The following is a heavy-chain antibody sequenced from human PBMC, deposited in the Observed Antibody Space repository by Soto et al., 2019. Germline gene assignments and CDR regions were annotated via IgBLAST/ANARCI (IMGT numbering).Heavy chain of an antibody. Sequence: SVKVSCKASGGTFSSYAVSWVRQAPGQGLEWMGGIIPIFGTVIYAQQFQGRVTITADESTKTAYMELRSLRFEDTAVYYCARDSHPPALSGDIMRWDVWGQAPTVTVSS. CDR1: GGTFSSYA. CDR2: IIPIFGTV. J-gene: IGHJ6*02. CDR3: ARDSHPPALSGDIMRWDV. V-gene: IGHV1-69*13. D-gene: IGHD2-15*01.